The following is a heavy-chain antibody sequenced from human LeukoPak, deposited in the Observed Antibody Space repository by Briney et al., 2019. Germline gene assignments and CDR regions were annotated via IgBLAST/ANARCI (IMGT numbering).Heavy chain of an antibody. D-gene: IGHD3-3*01. CDR3: AKLQPHFDFWSGYLDY. CDR1: GFTFSSYA. CDR2: ISGSGGST. Sequence: GGSLRLSRAASGFTFSSYAMSWVRQAPGKGLEWVSAISGSGGSTYYADSVKGRFTISRDNSKNTLYLQMNSLRAEDTAVYYCAKLQPHFDFWSGYLDYWGQGTLVTVSS. J-gene: IGHJ4*02. V-gene: IGHV3-23*01.